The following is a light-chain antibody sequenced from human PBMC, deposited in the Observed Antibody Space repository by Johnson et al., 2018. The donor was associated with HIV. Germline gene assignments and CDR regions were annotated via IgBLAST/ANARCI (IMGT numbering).Light chain of an antibody. CDR2: DNN. V-gene: IGLV1-51*01. CDR3: GTWDSSLSANV. CDR1: SSNIGNNY. Sequence: QSVLTQPPSVSAAPGQKVTISCSGSSSNIGNNYVSWYQQVPGTAPKVLIYDNNKRPSGIPDRFSGPKSGTSATLGITGLQTGDEADYYCGTWDSSLSANVFGTGTKVTVL. J-gene: IGLJ1*01.